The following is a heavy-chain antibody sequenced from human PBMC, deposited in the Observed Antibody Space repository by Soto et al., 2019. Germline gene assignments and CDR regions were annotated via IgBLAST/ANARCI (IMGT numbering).Heavy chain of an antibody. D-gene: IGHD6-13*01. V-gene: IGHV4-59*08. CDR3: ARHLYSSSWSPFDY. Sequence: SETLSLTCTVSGGSISSYYWSWIRQPPGKGLEWIGYIYYSGSTNYNPSLKSRVTISVDTSKNQFSLKLSSVTAADTAVYYCARHLYSSSWSPFDYWGKGTLVTVSS. CDR1: GGSISSYY. J-gene: IGHJ4*02. CDR2: IYYSGST.